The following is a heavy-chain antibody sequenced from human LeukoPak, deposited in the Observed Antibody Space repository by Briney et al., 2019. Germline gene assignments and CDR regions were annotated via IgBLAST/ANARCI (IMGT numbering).Heavy chain of an antibody. V-gene: IGHV1-46*01. Sequence: GASVKVSCKASGYTFTSYYMHWVRQPPGQGLEWMGIINPSGGSTRYAQKFQGRVTMTRDTSTSTVYMELSSLRSEDTAEYYCARNPVTTKYFDYWGQGTLVTVSS. CDR2: INPSGGST. CDR1: GYTFTSYY. D-gene: IGHD4-17*01. CDR3: ARNPVTTKYFDY. J-gene: IGHJ4*02.